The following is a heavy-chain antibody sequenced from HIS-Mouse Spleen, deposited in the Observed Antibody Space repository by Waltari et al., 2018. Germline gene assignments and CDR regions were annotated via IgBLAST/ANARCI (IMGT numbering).Heavy chain of an antibody. CDR1: GYTFTSYD. V-gene: IGHV1-8*01. CDR2: MNPNSGNT. D-gene: IGHD3-3*01. J-gene: IGHJ4*02. Sequence: QVQLVQSGAEVKKPGASVKVSCKASGYTFTSYDINWVRQATGQGLEWMGRMNPNSGNTGYAQKFQGRVTTTRNTSISTAYMELSSLGSGDTAVYYCARVYYDFWSGYYYWGQGTLVTVSS. CDR3: ARVYYDFWSGYYY.